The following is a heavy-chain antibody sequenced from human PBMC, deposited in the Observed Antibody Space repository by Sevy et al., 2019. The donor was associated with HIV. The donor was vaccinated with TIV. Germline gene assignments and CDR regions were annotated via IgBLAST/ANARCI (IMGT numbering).Heavy chain of an antibody. CDR1: GFTFRKYG. CDR3: VRDPQINDIAESGIIH. D-gene: IGHD6-13*01. J-gene: IGHJ4*02. V-gene: IGHV3-33*01. Sequence: GGSLRLSCAASGFTFRKYGMHWVRQAPGKGLEWVAVIWWDGSEKYYADSVMGRFTISRDNSEDTMYLQMRSLRADDTAVYYCVRDPQINDIAESGIIHWGQGTLVTVSS. CDR2: IWWDGSEK.